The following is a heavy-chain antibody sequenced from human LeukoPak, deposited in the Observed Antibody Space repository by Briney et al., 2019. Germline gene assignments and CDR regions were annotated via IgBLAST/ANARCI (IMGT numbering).Heavy chain of an antibody. D-gene: IGHD4/OR15-4a*01. J-gene: IGHJ5*02. CDR1: GFTYSSHA. Sequence: GGSLRLSCAASGFTYSSHAMTWVRQAPGKGMEWVSGISGSGGSTYYADSVKGRFTISRDNFKNTLYLQMNSLRPEDTAVYYCAKAMVINMDRWGQGTQVTVSS. CDR2: ISGSGGST. CDR3: AKAMVINMDR. V-gene: IGHV3-23*01.